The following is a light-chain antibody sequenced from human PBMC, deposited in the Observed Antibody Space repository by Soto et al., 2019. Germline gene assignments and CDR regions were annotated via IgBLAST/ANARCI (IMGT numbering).Light chain of an antibody. V-gene: IGKV1-5*01. CDR1: QSITTW. CDR2: DAS. Sequence: DIQMTQSPSTLSASVGDRVVITCRASQSITTWLAWYQQKPGKAPKLLIYDASSLESGVPSRFSGSGSGTEFTLTISSLQPDDFATYYCQQYNDYWTFGQVTKVEIK. J-gene: IGKJ1*01. CDR3: QQYNDYWT.